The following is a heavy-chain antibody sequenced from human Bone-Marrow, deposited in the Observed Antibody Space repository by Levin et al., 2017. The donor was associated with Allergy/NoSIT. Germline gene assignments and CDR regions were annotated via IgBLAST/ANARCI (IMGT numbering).Heavy chain of an antibody. CDR3: ARDGVASGGDFDL. CDR1: GFTFSDYY. J-gene: IGHJ4*02. CDR2: ITSSSSHA. V-gene: IGHV3-11*05. Sequence: GESLKISCVASGFTFSDYYMSWIRQAPGKGLEWVSYITSSSSHASYADSVKGRFTISRDNAKNSLDLQMHSLRAEDTAVYYCARDGVASGGDFDLWGQGTLVTVSS. D-gene: IGHD3-3*01.